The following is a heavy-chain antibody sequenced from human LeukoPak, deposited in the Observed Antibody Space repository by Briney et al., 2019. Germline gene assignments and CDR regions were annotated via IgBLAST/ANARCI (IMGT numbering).Heavy chain of an antibody. J-gene: IGHJ4*02. CDR1: GGSISSYY. V-gene: IGHV4-4*07. Sequence: SETLSLTCTDSGGSISSYYWSWIRQPAGKGLEWIGRIYTSGNTNYNPSLKSRVTMSVDTSKNQFSLKLSSVTAADTAVYYCARDSLGDGSGWYRGLFDYWGQGTLVTVSS. D-gene: IGHD6-19*01. CDR2: IYTSGNT. CDR3: ARDSLGDGSGWYRGLFDY.